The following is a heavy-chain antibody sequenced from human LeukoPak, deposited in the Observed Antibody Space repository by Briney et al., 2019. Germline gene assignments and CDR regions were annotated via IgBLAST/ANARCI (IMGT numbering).Heavy chain of an antibody. CDR2: IYTSGST. CDR1: GGSISSGSYY. V-gene: IGHV4-61*09. Sequence: SETLSPTCTVSGGSISSGSYYWSWIRQPAGKGLEWIGHIYTSGSTNYNPSLKSRVTMSVDTSKNQFSLKLSSVTAADTAVYYCARVSRVTKSTIFGVVTTAYYYYMDVWGKGTTVTVSS. CDR3: ARVSRVTKSTIFGVVTTAYYYYMDV. D-gene: IGHD3-3*01. J-gene: IGHJ6*03.